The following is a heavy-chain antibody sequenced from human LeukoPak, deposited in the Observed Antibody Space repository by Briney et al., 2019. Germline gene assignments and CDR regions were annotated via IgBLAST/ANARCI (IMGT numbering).Heavy chain of an antibody. CDR2: IYYSGST. V-gene: IGHV4-59*01. J-gene: IGHJ6*02. CDR1: GGSISSYY. Sequence: KPSETLSLTCTVSGGSISSYYWSWIRQPPGKGLEWIGYIYYSGSTNYNPSLKSRVTISVDTSKNQFSLKLSSVTAADTAVYYCARGGYDFWSGYYYYGMDVWGQGTTVTVSS. CDR3: ARGGYDFWSGYYYYGMDV. D-gene: IGHD3-3*01.